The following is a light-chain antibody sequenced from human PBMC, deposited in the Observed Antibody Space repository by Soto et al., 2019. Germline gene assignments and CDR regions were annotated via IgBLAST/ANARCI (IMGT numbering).Light chain of an antibody. V-gene: IGKV3-20*01. CDR1: QTVASNY. CDR2: GVS. CDR3: QQYGGSPLYT. Sequence: EIVLTQSPGTLSLSPGERATLSCRASQTVASNYVAWYQQKPGQAPRLIIFGVSNRATGIPDRFSGGGSGTDFTLTISSLEPEDFAVYYCQQYGGSPLYTYGQGTQLEIK. J-gene: IGKJ2*01.